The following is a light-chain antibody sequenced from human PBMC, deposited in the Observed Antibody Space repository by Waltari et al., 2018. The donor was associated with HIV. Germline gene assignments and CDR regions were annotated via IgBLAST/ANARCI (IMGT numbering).Light chain of an antibody. CDR1: SSDVGGYNY. Sequence: QSALTQPASVSGSPGQSITISCTGTSSDVGGYNYVSWYQQHPGQAPKLMLYEVSHRPSGVSNRFSGSKSGNTASLTISGLQAEDEADYYCSSYTSSSTVVFGGGTKLTVL. CDR3: SSYTSSSTVV. CDR2: EVS. V-gene: IGLV2-14*01. J-gene: IGLJ2*01.